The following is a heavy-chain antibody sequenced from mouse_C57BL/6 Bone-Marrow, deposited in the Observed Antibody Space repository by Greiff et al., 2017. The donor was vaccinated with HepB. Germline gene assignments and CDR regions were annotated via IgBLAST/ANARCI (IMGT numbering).Heavy chain of an antibody. CDR2: IYPGSGST. CDR3: ARNYGSSYGVDY. V-gene: IGHV1-55*01. D-gene: IGHD1-1*01. Sequence: VKPGASVKMSCKASGYTFTSYWITWVKQRPGQGLEWIGDIYPGSGSTNYNEKFKSKATLTVDTSSSTAYMQLSSLTSEDSAVYYCARNYGSSYGVDYWGQGTSVTVSS. J-gene: IGHJ4*01. CDR1: GYTFTSYW.